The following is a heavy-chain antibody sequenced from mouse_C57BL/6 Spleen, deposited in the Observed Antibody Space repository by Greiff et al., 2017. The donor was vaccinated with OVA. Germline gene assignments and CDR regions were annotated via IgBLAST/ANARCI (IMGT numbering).Heavy chain of an antibody. V-gene: IGHV1-50*01. D-gene: IGHD4-1*01. Sequence: QVQLQQSGAELVKPGASVKLSCKASGYTFTSYWMQWVKQRPGQGLEWIGEIDPSDSYTNYNQKFKGKATLTVDTSSSTAYMQLSSLTSEDSAVYYCARVGLGRKAMDYWGQGTSVTVSS. CDR1: GYTFTSYW. CDR3: ARVGLGRKAMDY. CDR2: IDPSDSYT. J-gene: IGHJ4*01.